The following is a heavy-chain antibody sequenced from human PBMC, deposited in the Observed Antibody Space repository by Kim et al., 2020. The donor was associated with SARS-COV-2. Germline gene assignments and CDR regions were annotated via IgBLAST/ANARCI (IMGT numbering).Heavy chain of an antibody. CDR3: ARLRYCSSTSCLIGDFDY. Sequence: KSRVTISVDTSKNQFSLKLSSVTAADTAVYYCARLRYCSSTSCLIGDFDYWGQGTLVTVSS. V-gene: IGHV4-34*01. J-gene: IGHJ4*02. D-gene: IGHD2-2*01.